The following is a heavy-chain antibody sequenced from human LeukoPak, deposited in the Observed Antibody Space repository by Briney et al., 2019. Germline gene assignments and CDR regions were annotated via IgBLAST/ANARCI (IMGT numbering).Heavy chain of an antibody. V-gene: IGHV3-21*01. D-gene: IGHD5-18*01. Sequence: GGSLRLSCAASGFTFSSYSMNWVRQAPGKGLEWVSSISSSSSYIYYADSVKGRFTISRDNAKNSLYLQMNSLRAEDTAVYYCARDRPAMVVGGDDYWGQGTLVTVSS. J-gene: IGHJ4*02. CDR3: ARDRPAMVVGGDDY. CDR2: ISSSSSYI. CDR1: GFTFSSYS.